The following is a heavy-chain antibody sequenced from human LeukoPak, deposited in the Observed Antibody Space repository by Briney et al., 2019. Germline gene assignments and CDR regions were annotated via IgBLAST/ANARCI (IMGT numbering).Heavy chain of an antibody. CDR1: GYSISSGYY. Sequence: SETLSLTCTVSGYSISSGYYWGWIRQPPGKGLEWIGSIYHSGSTYYNPSLKSRVTISVDTSKNQFSLKLSSVTAADTAVYYCARGHGRFGELLGNFDYWGQGTLVTVSS. J-gene: IGHJ4*02. V-gene: IGHV4-38-2*02. D-gene: IGHD3-10*01. CDR3: ARGHGRFGELLGNFDY. CDR2: IYHSGST.